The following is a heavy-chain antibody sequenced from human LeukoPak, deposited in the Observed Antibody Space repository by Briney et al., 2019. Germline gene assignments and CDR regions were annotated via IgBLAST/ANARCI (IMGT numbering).Heavy chain of an antibody. V-gene: IGHV3-11*01. CDR3: AREERGWSYYMDV. Sequence: GGSLRHSCAASGFTFSDYYMSWIRQAPGKGLEWISYISESGSTKYYADSVKGRFTISRDNAKNSLFLQMNSLRADDTAVYYCAREERGWSYYMDVWGEGTTVTVSS. J-gene: IGHJ6*03. CDR2: ISESGSTK. D-gene: IGHD3-10*01. CDR1: GFTFSDYY.